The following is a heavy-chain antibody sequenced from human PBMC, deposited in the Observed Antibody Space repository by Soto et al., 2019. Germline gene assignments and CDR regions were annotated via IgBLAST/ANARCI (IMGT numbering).Heavy chain of an antibody. CDR1: GGTFSSYA. CDR3: ARGLRVGATTEWDY. J-gene: IGHJ4*02. CDR2: IIPIFGTA. V-gene: IGHV1-69*01. Sequence: QVQLVQSGAEVKKPGSSVKVSCTASGGTFSSYAISWVRQAPGQGLEWMGGIIPIFGTANYAQKFQGRVTITADESTSTAYMELSSLRSEDTAVSYGARGLRVGATTEWDYWGQGTLVTVSS. D-gene: IGHD1-26*01.